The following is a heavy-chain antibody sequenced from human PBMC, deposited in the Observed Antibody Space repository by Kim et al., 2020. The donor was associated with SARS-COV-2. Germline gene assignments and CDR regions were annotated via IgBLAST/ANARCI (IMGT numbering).Heavy chain of an antibody. CDR2: MYYSGST. CDR1: GGSISSSGYY. D-gene: IGHD2-15*01. CDR3: ARRPNGGWSPQPFDY. J-gene: IGHJ4*02. V-gene: IGHV4-39*01. Sequence: SETLSLTCTVSGGSISSSGYYWGWIRQPPGKGLEWIGSMYYSGSTYYNPSLKSRVTISGDTSKNQFSLKLSSVTAADTAVYYCARRPNGGWSPQPFDYWGQGTLVTVSS.